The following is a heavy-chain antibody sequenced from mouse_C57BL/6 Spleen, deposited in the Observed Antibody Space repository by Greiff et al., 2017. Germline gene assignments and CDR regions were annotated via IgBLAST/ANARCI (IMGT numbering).Heavy chain of an antibody. V-gene: IGHV1-5*01. CDR3: TRGFTTVVEGFAY. J-gene: IGHJ3*01. Sequence: VQLKESGTVLARPGASVKMSCKTSGYTFTSYWMHWVKQRPGQGLEWIGAIYPGNSDTSYNQKFTGKAKLTAVTSASTAYMELSSLTNEDSAVYYCTRGFTTVVEGFAYWGQGTLVTVSA. D-gene: IGHD1-1*01. CDR2: IYPGNSDT. CDR1: GYTFTSYW.